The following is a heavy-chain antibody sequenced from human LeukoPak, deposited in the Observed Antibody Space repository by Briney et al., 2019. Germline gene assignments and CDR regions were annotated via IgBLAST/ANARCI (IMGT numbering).Heavy chain of an antibody. J-gene: IGHJ4*02. V-gene: IGHV4-39*01. CDR2: IHYSGST. D-gene: IGHD3-22*01. CDR1: GDSISSRNYY. CDR3: ADLLLLGGYFDF. Sequence: SETLSLTCTVSGDSISSRNYYWGWIRQPPGKGLEWIGNIHYSGSTFTKPSLKSRVTMSVDTSTNQFSLKMTSVTAADTAVYYCADLLLLGGYFDFWGQGALVTVSS.